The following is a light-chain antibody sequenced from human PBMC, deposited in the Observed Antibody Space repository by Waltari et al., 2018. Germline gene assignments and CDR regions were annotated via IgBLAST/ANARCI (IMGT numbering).Light chain of an antibody. V-gene: IGLV3-19*01. CDR3: NSRDSSGNHNVV. J-gene: IGLJ2*01. Sequence: SSELTQDPAVSVALGQTVRITCQGDSLRSYYASWYQQKPGQAPVLVIYGKNNRPSGIPDRFSGSSSGNTASLTITGAQAEDEADYYFNSRDSSGNHNVVFGGGTKLTVL. CDR1: SLRSYY. CDR2: GKN.